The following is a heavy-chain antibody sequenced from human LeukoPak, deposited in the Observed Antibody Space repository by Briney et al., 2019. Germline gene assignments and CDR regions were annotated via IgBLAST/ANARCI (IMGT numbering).Heavy chain of an antibody. D-gene: IGHD3-10*01. CDR3: ARRYYSRVSWFDP. CDR1: GGSISSYY. V-gene: IGHV4-59*08. J-gene: IGHJ5*02. Sequence: SETLSLTCTVSGGSISSYYWSWIRRPPGKGLEWIGYIYYSGSTNYNPSLKSRVTISVDTSKNQFSPKLSSVTAADTAVYYCARRYYSRVSWFDPWGQGTLVTVSS. CDR2: IYYSGST.